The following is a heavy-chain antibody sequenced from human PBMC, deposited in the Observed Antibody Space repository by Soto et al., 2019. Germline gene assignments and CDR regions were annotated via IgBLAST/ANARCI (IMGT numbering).Heavy chain of an antibody. Sequence: PSETLSLTCTVSGGSISSGGYYWSWIRQHPGKGLEWIGYIYYSGSTYYNPSLKSRVTISVDTSKNQFSLKLSSVTAADTAVYYCARASIAAAVLDYYYYYGMDVWGQGTTVTVSS. CDR1: GGSISSGGYY. J-gene: IGHJ6*02. V-gene: IGHV4-31*03. CDR3: ARASIAAAVLDYYYYYGMDV. D-gene: IGHD6-13*01. CDR2: IYYSGST.